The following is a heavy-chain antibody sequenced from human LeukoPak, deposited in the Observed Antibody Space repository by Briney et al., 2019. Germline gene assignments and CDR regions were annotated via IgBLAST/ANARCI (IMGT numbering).Heavy chain of an antibody. CDR1: GGSISSYY. V-gene: IGHV4-4*09. Sequence: PSETLSLTCTVSGGSISSYYWSWIRQPPGKGLEWIGYIYTSGSTNYNPSLKSRVTISVDTSKNQFSLKLSSVTAADTAVYYCARSRGLAGAATVIDYWGQGTRVIVSS. CDR2: IYTSGST. D-gene: IGHD6-25*01. J-gene: IGHJ4*02. CDR3: ARSRGLAGAATVIDY.